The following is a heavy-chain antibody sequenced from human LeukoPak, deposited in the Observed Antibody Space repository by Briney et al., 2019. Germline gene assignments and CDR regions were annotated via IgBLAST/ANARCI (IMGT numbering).Heavy chain of an antibody. D-gene: IGHD3-10*01. CDR3: ARVNAMVRGVPTLYYFDY. V-gene: IGHV4-59*01. CDR2: IYYSGST. J-gene: IGHJ4*02. CDR1: GGSISSYY. Sequence: SETLSLTCTVSGGSISSYYWSWIRQPPGKGLEWIGYIYYSGSTNYNPSLKSRVTISVDTSKNQFSLKLSSVTAADTAVYYCARVNAMVRGVPTLYYFDYWGQGTLVTVSS.